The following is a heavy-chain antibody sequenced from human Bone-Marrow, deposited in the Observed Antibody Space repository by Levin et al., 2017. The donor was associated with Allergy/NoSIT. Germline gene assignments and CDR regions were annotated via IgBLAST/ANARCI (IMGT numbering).Heavy chain of an antibody. J-gene: IGHJ4*02. Sequence: GESLKISCKASGYMFTRYDINWVRRATGQGLEWMGYTKPNSGQAGYAPKFQGRVIMTRDVSINTAYMELSGLRSDDTAIYYCAMNLDTSYNYWGQGTLVTVSS. V-gene: IGHV1-8*01. CDR1: GYMFTRYD. CDR3: AMNLDTSYNY. CDR2: TKPNSGQA. D-gene: IGHD5-18*01.